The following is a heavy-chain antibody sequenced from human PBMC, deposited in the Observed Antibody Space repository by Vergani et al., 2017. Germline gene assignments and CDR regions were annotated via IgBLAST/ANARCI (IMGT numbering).Heavy chain of an antibody. CDR2: IRSDESRR. CDR1: GFTFNSYG. V-gene: IGHV3-30*02. J-gene: IGHJ4*02. D-gene: IGHD2-15*01. Sequence: QVQLVESGGGVVQPGGSLRLSCAASGFTFNSYGMHWVRQAPGKGLEWVASIRSDESRRYYGDSMEGPFTISRDNSKNTLYLQMKSLRPEDTAVYYCAKERGGYCSCGTCYPEYWVEAALVIVSS. CDR3: AKERGGYCSCGTCYPEY.